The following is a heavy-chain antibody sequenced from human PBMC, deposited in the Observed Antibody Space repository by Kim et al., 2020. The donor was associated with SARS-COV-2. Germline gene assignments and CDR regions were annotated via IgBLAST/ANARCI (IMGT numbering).Heavy chain of an antibody. V-gene: IGHV3-43*02. J-gene: IGHJ5*02. CDR1: GFTFADYA. D-gene: IGHD6-13*01. CDR3: AKDIGAAAP. Sequence: GGSLRLSCAASGFTFADYAMHWVRQAPGKGLEWVAHISGDSGSTYYAYSVKDRFTISRDNSKNSLYLQMNSLRTEDTALYYCAKDIGAAAPWGQGTLVTVSS. CDR2: ISGDSGST.